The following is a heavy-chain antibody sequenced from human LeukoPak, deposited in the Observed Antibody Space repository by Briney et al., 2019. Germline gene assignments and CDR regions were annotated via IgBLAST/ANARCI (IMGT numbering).Heavy chain of an antibody. CDR2: INSDGSST. D-gene: IGHD3-22*01. CDR3: AGGHTSGYYPIDY. CDR1: GFTFSSYW. J-gene: IGHJ4*02. Sequence: GSLRLSCAASGFTFSSYWMHWVRQAPGKGLVWVSRINSDGSSTNYADSVKGRFTISRDNAKNTLYLQMNSLRAEDTAVYYCAGGHTSGYYPIDYWGQGTLVTVSS. V-gene: IGHV3-74*01.